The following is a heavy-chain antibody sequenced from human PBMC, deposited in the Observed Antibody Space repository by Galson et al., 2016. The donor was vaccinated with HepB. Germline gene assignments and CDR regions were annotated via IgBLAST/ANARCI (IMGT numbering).Heavy chain of an antibody. CDR2: IDPDDSYT. D-gene: IGHD4-17*01. V-gene: IGHV5-10-1*01. CDR3: ARALEYGSRNYYDYYAMDV. Sequence: QSGAEVKEPGESLRISCQGSGYRLTAYWITWVRKVPGKGLQWMGRIDPDDSYTNYSPSFQGHVTISVDKSINTAYLQWSTLKASDTAIYYCARALEYGSRNYYDYYAMDVWGPGTTVIVSS. J-gene: IGHJ6*02. CDR1: GYRLTAYW.